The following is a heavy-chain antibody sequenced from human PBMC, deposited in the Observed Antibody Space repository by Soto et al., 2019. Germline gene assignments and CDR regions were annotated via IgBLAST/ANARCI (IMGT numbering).Heavy chain of an antibody. J-gene: IGHJ5*02. CDR2: IYYSGST. CDR3: ARVYDSSGYVNWFDP. D-gene: IGHD3-22*01. CDR1: GGSISSGDYY. V-gene: IGHV4-30-4*01. Sequence: QVQLQESGPGLVKPSQTLSLTCTVSGGSISSGDYYWSWIRQPPGKGLEWIGYIYYSGSTYYNPSLKNRVTISVDTSKNQFSLKLSSVTAADTAVYYCARVYDSSGYVNWFDPWGQGTLVPVSS.